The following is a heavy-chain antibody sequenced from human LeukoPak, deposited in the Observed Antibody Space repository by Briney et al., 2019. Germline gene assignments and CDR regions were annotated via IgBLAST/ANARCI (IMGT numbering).Heavy chain of an antibody. CDR1: GGSISGYY. J-gene: IGHJ5*02. CDR2: IYYSGST. D-gene: IGHD2/OR15-2a*01. Sequence: SETLSLTCTVSGGSISGYYWSWIRQPPGKGLEWIGYIYYSGSTNYNPSLKSRVTISVDTSKNHFSLKLSSVTAADTAVYYCARDSKLDWFDPWGQGTLVTVSS. CDR3: ARDSKLDWFDP. V-gene: IGHV4-59*12.